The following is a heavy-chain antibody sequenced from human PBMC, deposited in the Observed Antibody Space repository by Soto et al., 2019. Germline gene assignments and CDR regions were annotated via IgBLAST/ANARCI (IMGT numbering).Heavy chain of an antibody. CDR2: IKSLIHGGTV. V-gene: IGHV3-15*07. D-gene: IGHD2-21*01. CDR1: GFTFSNAW. Sequence: EVQLVESGGGLVKPGGSLRLSCAASGFTFSNAWMNWVRQAPGKGLEWVGRIKSLIHGGTVEYGTPVKDRFTISRDDSKNTLYLQINSLKTEDKAVYYCATRSTLIGRLDYWGQGILVTVSS. CDR3: ATRSTLIGRLDY. J-gene: IGHJ4*02.